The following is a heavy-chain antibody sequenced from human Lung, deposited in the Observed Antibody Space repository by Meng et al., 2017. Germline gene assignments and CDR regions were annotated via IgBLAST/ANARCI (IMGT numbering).Heavy chain of an antibody. J-gene: IGHJ4*02. CDR1: GGSLSDYY. Sequence: QLKQWVPGVLKSSKTLSLTCVASGGSLSDYYWSWIRQPPGKGLEWIGEINHSGSTNYNPSLESRATISVDTSKNNLSLKLSFVTAADSAVYYCARGPTTMAHDFDYWGQGTLVTVSS. CDR2: INHSGST. D-gene: IGHD4-11*01. CDR3: ARGPTTMAHDFDY. V-gene: IGHV4-34*01.